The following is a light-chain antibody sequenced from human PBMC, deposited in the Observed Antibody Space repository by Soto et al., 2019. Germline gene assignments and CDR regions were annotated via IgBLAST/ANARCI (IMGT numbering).Light chain of an antibody. CDR3: QQYHNLVT. CDR2: DAA. CDR1: QSVSIW. Sequence: DIQMTQSPSTLSASVGDRVTITCRASQSVSIWLAWYQQKPGKAPRLLIYDAASLESGVPSRFSGSGSGTNFTLTISSLQPDDFATYYCQQYHNLVTFGQGTKVDIK. V-gene: IGKV1-5*01. J-gene: IGKJ1*01.